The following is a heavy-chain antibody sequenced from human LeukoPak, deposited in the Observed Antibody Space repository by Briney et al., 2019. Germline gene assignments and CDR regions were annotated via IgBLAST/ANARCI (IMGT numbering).Heavy chain of an antibody. CDR3: ARVPPRDYCSGGSCYSFFDY. CDR1: GGTFSSYA. D-gene: IGHD2-15*01. J-gene: IGHJ4*02. Sequence: ASVKVSCKASGGTFSSYAISWVRQAPGQGLEWVGGIIPIFGTANYAQKFQGRVTITADESTSTAYMELSSLRSEDTAVYYCARVPPRDYCSGGSCYSFFDYWGQGTLVTVSS. V-gene: IGHV1-69*01. CDR2: IIPIFGTA.